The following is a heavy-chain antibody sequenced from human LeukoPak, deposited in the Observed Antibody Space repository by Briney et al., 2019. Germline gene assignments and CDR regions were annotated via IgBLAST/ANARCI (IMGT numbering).Heavy chain of an antibody. J-gene: IGHJ4*02. V-gene: IGHV3-23*01. CDR3: ASYDFWSGYSTDY. Sequence: GGSLRLSRAASGFTFSSYAMSWVRQAPGKGLEWVSAISGSGGSTYYADSVKGRFTISRDNSKNTLYLQMNSLRAEDTAVYYCASYDFWSGYSTDYWGQGTLVTVSS. CDR2: ISGSGGST. CDR1: GFTFSSYA. D-gene: IGHD3-3*01.